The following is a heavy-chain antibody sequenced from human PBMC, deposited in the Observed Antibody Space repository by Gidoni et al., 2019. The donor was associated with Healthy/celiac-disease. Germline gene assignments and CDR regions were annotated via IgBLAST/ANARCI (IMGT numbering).Heavy chain of an antibody. D-gene: IGHD2-15*01. Sequence: EVQLVESGGGLVQPGGSLRLSCAASGFTFSSYWMSWVRQAPGKGLEWVANIKQDGSEKYYVDSVKGRFTISRDNAKNSLYLQMNSLRAEDTAVYYCARVRDSVSDAFDIWGQGTMVTVSS. J-gene: IGHJ3*02. V-gene: IGHV3-7*01. CDR2: IKQDGSEK. CDR3: ARVRDSVSDAFDI. CDR1: GFTFSSYW.